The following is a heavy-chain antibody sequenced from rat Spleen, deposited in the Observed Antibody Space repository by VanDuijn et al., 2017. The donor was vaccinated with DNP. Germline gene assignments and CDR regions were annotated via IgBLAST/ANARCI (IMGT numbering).Heavy chain of an antibody. CDR2: ISYSTSA. CDR3: ARWVWYFDY. V-gene: IGHV3-1*01. Sequence: EVQLQGSGPGLVKPSQSLSLTCSVTGYSITSNYWGWIRKFPGNKMEWIGHISYSTSATYNPSLKSQISITRDTSKNQFFLHLNSVTTEDTATYYCARWVWYFDYWGQGVMVTVSS. CDR1: GYSITSNY. J-gene: IGHJ2*01.